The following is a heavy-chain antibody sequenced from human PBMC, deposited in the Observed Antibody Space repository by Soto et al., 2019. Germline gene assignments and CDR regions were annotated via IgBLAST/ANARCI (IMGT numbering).Heavy chain of an antibody. D-gene: IGHD3-9*01. Sequence: GGSLRLSCAASGFTVSSNYMSWVRQAPGKGLEWVSVIYSGGSTYYVDSVKGRFTISRDNAKNSLFLQMNSLRAEDTAVYYCARDKQLRYIDWLIDYWGQGALVTVS. CDR2: IYSGGST. CDR1: GFTVSSNY. CDR3: ARDKQLRYIDWLIDY. V-gene: IGHV3-66*01. J-gene: IGHJ4*02.